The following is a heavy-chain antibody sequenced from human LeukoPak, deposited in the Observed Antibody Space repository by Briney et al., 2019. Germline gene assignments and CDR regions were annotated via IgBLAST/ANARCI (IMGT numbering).Heavy chain of an antibody. D-gene: IGHD6-13*01. J-gene: IGHJ4*02. CDR1: GISFWNVW. Sequence: GGSLRLSCAASGISFWNVWKSGVRQAPGKGLEWVGLIKKKSEGGTTGYAAPVEGRITISRDDSRNTLYLQMNSLKAEDTALYYCLSGWAAANYWSQGTPVTVSS. CDR3: LSGWAAANY. V-gene: IGHV3-15*01. CDR2: IKKKSEGGTT.